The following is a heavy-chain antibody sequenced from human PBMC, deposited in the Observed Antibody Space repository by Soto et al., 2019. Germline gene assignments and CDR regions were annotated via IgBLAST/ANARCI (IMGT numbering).Heavy chain of an antibody. CDR2: IKNKAGSYST. J-gene: IGHJ4*02. CDR3: ADRTWNGYYLP. D-gene: IGHD3-3*01. Sequence: EVQLVESGGGLVQPGGSLRLSCAASGFTLSDHYMDWVRQAPGKGLEWVGRIKNKAGSYSTEYAASVTGRFTISRDDSKNSLYLQMNSVKTEDTAVYYCADRTWNGYYLPWGQGTLVIVSS. CDR1: GFTLSDHY. V-gene: IGHV3-72*01.